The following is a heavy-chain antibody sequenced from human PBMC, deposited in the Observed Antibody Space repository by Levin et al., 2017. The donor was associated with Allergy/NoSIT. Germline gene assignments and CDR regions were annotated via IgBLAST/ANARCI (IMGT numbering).Heavy chain of an antibody. CDR3: ARGGGYYDSSGYYYELDY. V-gene: IGHV1-69*01. CDR2: IIPIFGTA. Sequence: PGESLKISCKASGGTFSSYAISWVRQAPGQGLEWMGGIIPIFGTANYAQKFQGRVTITADESTSTAYMELSSLRSEDTAVYYCARGGGYYDSSGYYYELDYWGQGTLVTVSS. D-gene: IGHD3-22*01. J-gene: IGHJ4*02. CDR1: GGTFSSYA.